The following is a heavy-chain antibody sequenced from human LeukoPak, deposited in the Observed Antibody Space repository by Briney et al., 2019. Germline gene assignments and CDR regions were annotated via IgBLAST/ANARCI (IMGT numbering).Heavy chain of an antibody. Sequence: GGSLRLSCAASGFTFSSYGMSWVRQAPGKGLEWVSAISGSGGNTYYADSVKGRFTISRDNSKNTLYLQMNSLRAEDTAVYYCAKVLYGSGSYWFDPWGQGTLVTVSS. V-gene: IGHV3-23*01. J-gene: IGHJ5*02. CDR1: GFTFSSYG. CDR2: ISGSGGNT. CDR3: AKVLYGSGSYWFDP. D-gene: IGHD3-10*01.